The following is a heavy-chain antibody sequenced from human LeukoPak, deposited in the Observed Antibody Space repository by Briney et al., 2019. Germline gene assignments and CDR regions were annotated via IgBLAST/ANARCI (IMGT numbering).Heavy chain of an antibody. CDR1: GGSFSGYY. CDR3: ARVKYDFWSGYLGTQHGYYFDY. Sequence: PSETLSLTCAVYGGSFSGYYWSWIRQPPGKGLEWIGEINHSGSTNYNPSLKSRVTISVDTSKNQFSLKLSSVTAADTAVYYCARVKYDFWSGYLGTQHGYYFDYWGQGTPVTVSS. J-gene: IGHJ4*02. D-gene: IGHD3-3*01. V-gene: IGHV4-34*01. CDR2: INHSGST.